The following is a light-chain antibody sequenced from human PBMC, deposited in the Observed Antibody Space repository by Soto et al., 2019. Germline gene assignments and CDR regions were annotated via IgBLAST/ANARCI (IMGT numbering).Light chain of an antibody. J-gene: IGLJ1*01. V-gene: IGLV2-8*01. CDR3: SSHATSTLYV. CDR1: SSDIGAFNY. CDR2: EVS. Sequence: QLVLTQPPSASGSPGQSVTISCTGTSSDIGAFNYVSWYQHHPGKAPKLIIYEVSKRPSGVPDRFSGSKSGNTASLTVSGLQAEDEADYYCSSHATSTLYVFGTGTKVTVL.